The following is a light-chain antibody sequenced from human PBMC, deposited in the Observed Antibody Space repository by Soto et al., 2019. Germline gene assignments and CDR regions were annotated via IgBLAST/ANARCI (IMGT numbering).Light chain of an antibody. CDR2: DVS. Sequence: QSVLTQPASVSGSPGQSITIACTGTSSDVGGYNYVSWYQQHPGKAPKLMIYDVSNRPSGVSNRFSGSKSGNTASLTISGLQAEDEADYYCSSYTSSRTHVVFGGGTKMTV. J-gene: IGLJ2*01. V-gene: IGLV2-14*01. CDR1: SSDVGGYNY. CDR3: SSYTSSRTHVV.